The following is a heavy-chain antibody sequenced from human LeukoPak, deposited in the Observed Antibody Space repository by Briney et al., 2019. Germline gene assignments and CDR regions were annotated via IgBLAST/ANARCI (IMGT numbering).Heavy chain of an antibody. CDR2: ISSSGSTI. CDR3: ARDAKCRY. D-gene: IGHD2-15*01. J-gene: IGHJ4*02. V-gene: IGHV3-48*03. CDR1: GFTFNSYE. Sequence: QSGGSLGLSCAASGFTFNSYEMNWVRQTPGKGLEWVSYISSSGSTIYYADSVKGRFTISRDNAKNSLYLQMNSLRAEDTAVYYCARDAKCRYWGQGTLVTVSS.